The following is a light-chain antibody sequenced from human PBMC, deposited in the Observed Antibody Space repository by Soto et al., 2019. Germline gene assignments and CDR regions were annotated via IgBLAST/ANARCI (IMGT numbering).Light chain of an antibody. J-gene: IGKJ1*01. CDR3: QQYGSSGT. CDR2: GAS. Sequence: VVTQSPASLSVSPGESATLSCRASQSVNRNLAWYQQKPGQTPRLLIYGASTRAAGAPVRFSGSGSGTDFNLTISRLEPEDFAVYYCQQYGSSGTFGQGTKVDIK. V-gene: IGKV3-20*01. CDR1: QSVNRN.